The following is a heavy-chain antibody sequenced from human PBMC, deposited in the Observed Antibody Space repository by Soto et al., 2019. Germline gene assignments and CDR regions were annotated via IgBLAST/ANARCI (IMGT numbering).Heavy chain of an antibody. CDR3: ARDSSITMVRGALDY. CDR1: GFTFSSYS. D-gene: IGHD3-10*01. Sequence: PWGSLRLSCSASGFTFSSYSMNWGRQAPGKGLEWVSSISSSSSYIYYADSVKGRSTISRDNAKNSLYLQMNSLRAEDTAVYYCARDSSITMVRGALDYWGQGTLVTVSS. CDR2: ISSSSSYI. V-gene: IGHV3-21*01. J-gene: IGHJ4*02.